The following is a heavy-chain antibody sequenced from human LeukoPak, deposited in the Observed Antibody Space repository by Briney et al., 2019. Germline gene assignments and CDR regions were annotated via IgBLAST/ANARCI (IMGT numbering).Heavy chain of an antibody. CDR1: GFTFSRHW. J-gene: IGHJ4*02. CDR3: ARICSSTDCLIPD. Sequence: PGGSLRLSCAASGFTFSRHWMHWVHQAPGKGLVWTSRINSDASDTNYADFVKGRFTISRDNAKNTVYLQINSLRDEDTAVYYCARICSSTDCLIPDWGQGTLVTVSS. V-gene: IGHV3-74*01. D-gene: IGHD2-2*01. CDR2: INSDASDT.